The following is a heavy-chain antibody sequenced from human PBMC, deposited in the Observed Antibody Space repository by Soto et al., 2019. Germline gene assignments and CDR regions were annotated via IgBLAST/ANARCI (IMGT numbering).Heavy chain of an antibody. CDR3: ARALRFSGSRAGAFDI. D-gene: IGHD1-26*01. Sequence: QVQLVESGGGVVQPGRSLRLSCAASGFTFSSYAMHWVRQAPGKGLEWVAVISYDGSNKYYADSVKGRFTISRDNSKNTLYLQMNSLRAEDTAVYYCARALRFSGSRAGAFDIWGQGTMVTVSS. V-gene: IGHV3-30-3*01. CDR2: ISYDGSNK. J-gene: IGHJ3*02. CDR1: GFTFSSYA.